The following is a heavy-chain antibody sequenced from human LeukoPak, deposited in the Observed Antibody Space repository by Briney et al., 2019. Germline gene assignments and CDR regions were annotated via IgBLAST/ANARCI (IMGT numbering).Heavy chain of an antibody. J-gene: IGHJ4*02. Sequence: PGGSLRLSCAASGFTFSSYSMNWVRQAPGKGLEWVSYISSSSGTTYYADSVKGRFTISRDNAKNSLYLQMNSLRGEDTAVYYCARVVLYYDSSGYYWREIRGVDYWGQGTLVTVSS. CDR1: GFTFSSYS. CDR2: ISSSSGTT. V-gene: IGHV3-48*01. D-gene: IGHD3-22*01. CDR3: ARVVLYYDSSGYYWREIRGVDY.